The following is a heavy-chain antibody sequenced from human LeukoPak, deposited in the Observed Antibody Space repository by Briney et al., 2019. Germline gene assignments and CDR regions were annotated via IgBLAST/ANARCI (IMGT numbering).Heavy chain of an antibody. CDR2: ISSSSSLI. CDR1: GFSFETYT. V-gene: IGHV3-48*02. J-gene: IGHJ4*02. CDR3: VRDWYYAFDY. Sequence: GGSLRLSCAASGFSFETYTMNWVRQAPGKGLEWVSYISSSSSLIQYVDSVKGRFTISRDNAKNAPYLQMNSLRDEDTAVYFCVRDWYYAFDYWGQGILVTVSS. D-gene: IGHD3-3*01.